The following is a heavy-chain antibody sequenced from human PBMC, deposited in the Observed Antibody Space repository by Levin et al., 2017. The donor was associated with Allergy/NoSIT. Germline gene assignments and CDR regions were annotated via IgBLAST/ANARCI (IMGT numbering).Heavy chain of an antibody. J-gene: IGHJ4*02. Sequence: GESLKISCAASGFTFSSYGMHWVRQAPGKGLEWVAVISYDGSNKYYADSVKGRFTISRDNSKNTLYLQMNSLRAEDTAVYYCAKDDDLDYWGQGTLVTVSS. V-gene: IGHV3-30*18. CDR2: ISYDGSNK. CDR3: AKDDDLDY. CDR1: GFTFSSYG. D-gene: IGHD3-3*01.